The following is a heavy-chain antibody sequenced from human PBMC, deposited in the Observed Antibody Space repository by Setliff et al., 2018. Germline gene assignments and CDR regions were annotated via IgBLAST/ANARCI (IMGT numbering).Heavy chain of an antibody. V-gene: IGHV1-18*01. CDR2: ISPYNGDT. CDR1: GYTFTSYG. J-gene: IGHJ6*02. Sequence: ASVKVSCKPSGYTFTSYGISWVRQAPGQGLEWMGWISPYNGDTEYAQKFQGRVTMTTDTSTSTAYMELRSLRSDDTAVYYCASDGQGNYNFWSGSYYYYGMDVWGQGTTVTVSS. CDR3: ASDGQGNYNFWSGSYYYYGMDV. D-gene: IGHD3-3*01.